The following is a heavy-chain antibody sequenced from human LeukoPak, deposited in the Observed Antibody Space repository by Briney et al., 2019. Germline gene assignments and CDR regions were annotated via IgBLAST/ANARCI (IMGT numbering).Heavy chain of an antibody. V-gene: IGHV4-30-2*01. CDR1: GGSISSGGYS. CDR3: ASLWFGELWAFDI. CDR2: IYHSGST. D-gene: IGHD3-10*01. Sequence: SETLSLTCAVSGGSISSGGYSWSWIRQPPGKGLEWIGYIYHSGSTYYNPSLKSRVTISVDRSKNQFSLKLSSVTAADTAVYYCASLWFGELWAFDIWGQGTMVTVSS. J-gene: IGHJ3*02.